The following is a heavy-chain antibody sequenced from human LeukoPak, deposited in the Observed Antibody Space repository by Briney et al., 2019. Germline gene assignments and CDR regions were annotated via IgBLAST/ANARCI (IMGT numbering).Heavy chain of an antibody. CDR1: GFTFSDHY. CDR2: TRNKANSYTT. J-gene: IGHJ4*02. Sequence: GGSLRLSCAASGFTFSDHYMDWVRQAPGKELEWVGRTRNKANSYTTEYAASVKGRFTISRDDSKNSLYLQMNSLKTEDTAVYYCARGPRWYYYDSSGFVDYWGQGTLVTVSS. V-gene: IGHV3-72*01. CDR3: ARGPRWYYYDSSGFVDY. D-gene: IGHD3-22*01.